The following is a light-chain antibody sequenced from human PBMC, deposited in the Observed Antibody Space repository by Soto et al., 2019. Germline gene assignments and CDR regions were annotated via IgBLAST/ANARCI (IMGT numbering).Light chain of an antibody. CDR1: QSISSN. J-gene: IGKJ1*01. V-gene: IGKV3D-15*01. Sequence: ELVLKQSPATLCVSPGERATLSSRASQSISSNLAWYHQKPGKAPRLPIYGASNMATGIPDRFSGSGSGTDFTLTISSLQPEDFATHYCQQYNSYPRTFGQGTKVDIK. CDR3: QQYNSYPRT. CDR2: GAS.